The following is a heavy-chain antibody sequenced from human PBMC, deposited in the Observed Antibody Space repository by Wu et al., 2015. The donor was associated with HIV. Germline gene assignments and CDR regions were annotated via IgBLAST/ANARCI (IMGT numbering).Heavy chain of an antibody. J-gene: IGHJ4*02. D-gene: IGHD5-18*01. CDR1: GGTFSSYA. Sequence: QVQLVQSGAEVKKPGSSVKVSCKASGGTFSSYAINWVRQATGQGLEWMGWMNPNSGNTGYAQKFQGRVTMTRNTSTSTAFMELSSLRSRRHGRVLCARGRGYSYGHLYFDYWGQGALLTVSS. CDR2: MNPNSGNT. CDR3: ARGRGYSYGHLYFDY. V-gene: IGHV1-8*02.